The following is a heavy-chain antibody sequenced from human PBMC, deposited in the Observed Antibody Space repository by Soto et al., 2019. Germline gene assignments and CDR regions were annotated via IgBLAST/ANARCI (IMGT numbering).Heavy chain of an antibody. Sequence: GASVKVSCKASGGTFSSYAISWVRQAPGQGLEWMGGIIPIFGTANYAQKFQGRVTITADESTSTAYMELSSLRSEDTAVYYCARDRATDIVLMSFDIWGQGTMVTVS. D-gene: IGHD2-8*01. CDR3: ARDRATDIVLMSFDI. CDR2: IIPIFGTA. V-gene: IGHV1-69*13. CDR1: GGTFSSYA. J-gene: IGHJ3*02.